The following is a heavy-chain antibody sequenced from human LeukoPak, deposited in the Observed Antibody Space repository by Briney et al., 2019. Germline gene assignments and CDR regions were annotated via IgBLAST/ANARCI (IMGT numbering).Heavy chain of an antibody. D-gene: IGHD3-16*01. V-gene: IGHV3-33*01. CDR3: CGGSEYYLDV. CDR1: GFTFSSYG. CDR2: IWYDGSNK. J-gene: IGHJ6*03. Sequence: GGSLRLSCAASGFTFSSYGMHWVRQAPGKGLEWVAVIWYDGSNKYYADSVKGRFTISRDNSKNTLYLQMNSLRAEDTAVYYCCGGSEYYLDVWGKGTTVTVSS.